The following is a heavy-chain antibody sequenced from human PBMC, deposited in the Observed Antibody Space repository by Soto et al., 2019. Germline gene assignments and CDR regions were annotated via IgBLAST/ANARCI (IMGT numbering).Heavy chain of an antibody. D-gene: IGHD6-19*01. V-gene: IGHV5-51*01. CDR2: IYPGDSDT. Sequence: PGESLKISCNVSWYSFTRYWIGCVRQMPGKGLEWMGIIYPGDSDTRYSPSFQGQVTISADKSISTAYLQWSSLKASDTAMYYCARHMVGGQWLVLHYFDYWGQGTLDTAPQ. CDR1: WYSFTRYW. J-gene: IGHJ4*02. CDR3: ARHMVGGQWLVLHYFDY.